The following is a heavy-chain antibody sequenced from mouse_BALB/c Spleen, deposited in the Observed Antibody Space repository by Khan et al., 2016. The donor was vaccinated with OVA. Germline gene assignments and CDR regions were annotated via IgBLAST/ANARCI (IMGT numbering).Heavy chain of an antibody. Sequence: EVQLQQSGTVLARPGASVKMSYKASGYTFTSYWMHWVKQRPGQGLEWIGAIYPGNSDTSYNQKFKGKATLTAVTSTSTAYMELSSLTTEDSAVYYCTRSADWYFDVWGAGTTVTVSS. J-gene: IGHJ1*01. V-gene: IGHV1-5*01. CDR2: IYPGNSDT. CDR3: TRSADWYFDV. CDR1: GYTFTSYW.